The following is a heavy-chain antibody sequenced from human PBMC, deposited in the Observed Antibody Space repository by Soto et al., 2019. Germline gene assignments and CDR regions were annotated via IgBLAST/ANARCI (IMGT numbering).Heavy chain of an antibody. D-gene: IGHD6-13*01. CDR3: ERERTPGYSRSWRRDNWFDH. Sequence: SETLSLTCTVSGGSVSSGSYYWSWIRQPPGKGLEWIGYIYYSGSTNYNPSLKSRVTISVDTSKNQFSLKLSSVTAADTAVYYCERERTPGYSRSWRRDNWFDHWVQGTLVTVSS. J-gene: IGHJ5*02. V-gene: IGHV4-61*01. CDR1: GGSVSSGSYY. CDR2: IYYSGST.